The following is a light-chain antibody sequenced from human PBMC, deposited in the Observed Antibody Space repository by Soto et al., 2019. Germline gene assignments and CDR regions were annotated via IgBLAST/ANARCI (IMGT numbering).Light chain of an antibody. J-gene: IGKJ2*01. CDR1: QSVCSY. CDR2: DAS. Sequence: EIVLTQPPATLSLSPGERATLSCRASQSVCSYLAWYQQKPGQAPRLLLYDASNRATGIPARFSGSGSGTDFTLTISSLEPEDFAVYYCQQRSNWPPYTFGQGTKLEIK. V-gene: IGKV3-11*01. CDR3: QQRSNWPPYT.